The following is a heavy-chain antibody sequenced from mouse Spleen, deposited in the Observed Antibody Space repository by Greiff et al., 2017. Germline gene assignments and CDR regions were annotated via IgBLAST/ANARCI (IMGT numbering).Heavy chain of an antibody. V-gene: IGHV3-6*01. Sequence: EVKLVESGPGLVKPSQSLSLTCSVTGYSITSGYYWNWIRQFPGNKLEWMGYISYDGSNNYNPSLKNRISITRDTSKNQFFLKLNSVTTEDTATYYCARGDGNYVFAYWGQGTLVTVSA. CDR2: ISYDGSN. CDR1: GYSITSGYY. D-gene: IGHD2-1*01. J-gene: IGHJ3*01. CDR3: ARGDGNYVFAY.